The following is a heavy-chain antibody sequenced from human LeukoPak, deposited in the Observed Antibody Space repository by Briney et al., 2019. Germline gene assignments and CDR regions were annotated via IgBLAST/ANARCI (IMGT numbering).Heavy chain of an antibody. Sequence: GESLKISRKGSGYSLTSYWIGWVRQMPGKGLEWKGIIYPGDSDTRYSPSCQGKVTISADKSISTAYLQWSSPKASDTAMYYCARQLWDLKSPYYFDYWGQGTLVTVSS. CDR3: ARQLWDLKSPYYFDY. CDR2: IYPGDSDT. D-gene: IGHD5-18*01. CDR1: GYSLTSYW. J-gene: IGHJ4*02. V-gene: IGHV5-51*01.